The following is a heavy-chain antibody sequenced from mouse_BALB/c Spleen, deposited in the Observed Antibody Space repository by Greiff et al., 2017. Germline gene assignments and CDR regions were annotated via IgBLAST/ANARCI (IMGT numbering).Heavy chain of an antibody. CDR3: ARDHYGSAWFTY. V-gene: IGHV2-9*02. J-gene: IGHJ3*01. Sequence: VQLVESGPGLVAPSQSLSITCTVSGFSLTSYGVHWIRQPPGKGLEWLGVIWAGGSTNYNSALMSRLSISKDNSKSQVFLKMNSLQTDDTAMYYCARDHYGSAWFTYWGQGTLVTVSA. CDR2: IWAGGST. CDR1: GFSLTSYG. D-gene: IGHD1-1*01.